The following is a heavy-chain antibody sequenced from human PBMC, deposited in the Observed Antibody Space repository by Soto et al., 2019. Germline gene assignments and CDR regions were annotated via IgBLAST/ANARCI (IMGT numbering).Heavy chain of an antibody. CDR3: ANILTGYYGPLDY. CDR2: ISSSSSSI. V-gene: IGHV3-21*04. J-gene: IGHJ4*02. CDR1: GFTFSSYS. Sequence: GGSLRLSCAASGFTFSSYSMNWVRQAPGKGLEWVSAISSSSSSIYYADSVKGRFTISRDNAKNTLYLQMNSLRAEDTAVYYCANILTGYYGPLDYWGQGTLVTVSS. D-gene: IGHD3-9*01.